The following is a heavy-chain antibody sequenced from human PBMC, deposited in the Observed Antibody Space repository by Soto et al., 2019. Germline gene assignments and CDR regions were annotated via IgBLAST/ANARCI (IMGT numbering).Heavy chain of an antibody. Sequence: EVQLVESGGGSVQPGGSLRLSCAASGFTFSRHWIHWVRQAPGQGLVWVSRTKTDGTTSFADFVRGRFTISRDNAENTLYLQMNSLRAEDTAVYYCVRDMRPVPWYGGISSAFDMWGQGTMVTVSS. J-gene: IGHJ3*02. CDR1: GFTFSRHW. V-gene: IGHV3-74*01. CDR3: VRDMRPVPWYGGISSAFDM. CDR2: TKTDGTT. D-gene: IGHD3-10*01.